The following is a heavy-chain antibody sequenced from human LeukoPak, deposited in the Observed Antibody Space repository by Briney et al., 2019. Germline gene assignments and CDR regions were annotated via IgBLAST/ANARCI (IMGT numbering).Heavy chain of an antibody. CDR1: GGTFSSYA. CDR2: IIPILGIA. D-gene: IGHD1-26*01. V-gene: IGHV1-69*04. J-gene: IGHJ6*02. CDR3: ARGAATYYGMDV. Sequence: ASVKVSCKASGGTFSSYAISWVRQAPGQGLEWMGRIIPILGIANYAQKFQGRVTITADKSTSTAYMELSSLRSEDTAVYYCARGAATYYGMDVWGQGTTATVSS.